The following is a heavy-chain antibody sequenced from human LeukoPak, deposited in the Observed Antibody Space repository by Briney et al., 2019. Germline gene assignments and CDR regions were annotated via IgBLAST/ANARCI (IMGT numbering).Heavy chain of an antibody. J-gene: IGHJ4*02. CDR2: IYYSGST. V-gene: IGHV4-39*07. CDR1: GGSISSSSYY. D-gene: IGHD2-21*02. CDR3: ARFAYCGGHCWYYFDY. Sequence: SETLSLTCTVSGGSISSSSYYWGWIRQPPGKGLEWIGSIYYSGSTYYNPSLKSRVTISVDTSKNQFSLKLNSVTAADTAVYYCARFAYCGGHCWYYFDYWGQGSLVTVSS.